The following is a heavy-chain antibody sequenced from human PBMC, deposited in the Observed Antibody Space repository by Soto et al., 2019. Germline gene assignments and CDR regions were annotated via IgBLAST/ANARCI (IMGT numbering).Heavy chain of an antibody. Sequence: EVQLVESGGGLVQPGGSLRLSCAASGFTVSSNYMSWVRQAPGKGLEWVSVIYSGGSTYYADSVKGRFTISRDNSKNTLELQMNSLRAEDTAVYYCARWPFMAAAGVGGFDPWGQGTLVTVSS. CDR3: ARWPFMAAAGVGGFDP. D-gene: IGHD6-13*01. V-gene: IGHV3-66*01. J-gene: IGHJ5*02. CDR2: IYSGGST. CDR1: GFTVSSNY.